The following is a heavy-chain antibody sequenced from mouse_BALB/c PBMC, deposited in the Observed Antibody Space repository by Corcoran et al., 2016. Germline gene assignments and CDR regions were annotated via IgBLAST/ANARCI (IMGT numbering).Heavy chain of an antibody. D-gene: IGHD1-1*01. J-gene: IGHJ1*01. Sequence: NMEWVRQPPGKRLEWIAASRNKANDYTTEHSASVKGRFIVSRDTSQSILYLQMNALRAEDTAIYYCARDYYGSSYWYFDVWGAGTTVTVSS. V-gene: IGHV7-1*02. CDR2: SRNKANDYTT. CDR3: ARDYYGSSYWYFDV. CDR1: N.